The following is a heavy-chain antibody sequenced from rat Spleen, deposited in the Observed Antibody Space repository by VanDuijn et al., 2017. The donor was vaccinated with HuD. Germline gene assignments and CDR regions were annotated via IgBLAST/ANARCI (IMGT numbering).Heavy chain of an antibody. CDR3: TREGHTMDRATYWFAY. CDR1: GFSLSSYG. D-gene: IGHD1-9*01. J-gene: IGHJ3*01. CDR2: IWGNGNT. Sequence: QVQLKESGPGLVQPSQTLSLTCTVSGFSLSSYGVIWVRQPPGKGLEWMGAIWGNGNTNYNSALNSRLSISRDTSKSQILLKMNSLQSEDTAIYFCTREGHTMDRATYWFAYWGQGTLVTVSS. V-gene: IGHV2-13*01.